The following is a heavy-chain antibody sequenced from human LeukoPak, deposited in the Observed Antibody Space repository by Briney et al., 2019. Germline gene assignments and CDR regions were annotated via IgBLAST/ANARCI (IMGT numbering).Heavy chain of an antibody. CDR1: GFTFSSYS. CDR3: ARDSTLTPNFDY. Sequence: GGSLRLSCAASGFTFSSYSMNWVRQAPGKGLEWVSSISNSSSYIYYADSVKGRFTISRDNAKNSLYLQMNSLRAEDTAVYYCARDSTLTPNFDYRGQGTLVTVSS. J-gene: IGHJ4*02. CDR2: ISNSSSYI. V-gene: IGHV3-21*01.